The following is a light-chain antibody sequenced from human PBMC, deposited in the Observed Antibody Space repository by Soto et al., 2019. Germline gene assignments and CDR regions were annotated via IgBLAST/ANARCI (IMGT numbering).Light chain of an antibody. V-gene: IGKV3-20*01. CDR1: QSVISTY. Sequence: EIVLTQSPGTLSLSPGERATLSCRASQSVISTYLAWYQQKPGQAPRLLIYATSFRATGIPDRFRGSGSGTDFTLTISSLEPEDSAVYYCQDSSTSPWPFGQGTKVDI. CDR2: ATS. CDR3: QDSSTSPWP. J-gene: IGKJ1*01.